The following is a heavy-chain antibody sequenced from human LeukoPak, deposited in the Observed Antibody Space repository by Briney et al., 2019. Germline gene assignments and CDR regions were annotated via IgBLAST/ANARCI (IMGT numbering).Heavy chain of an antibody. J-gene: IGHJ3*02. CDR3: ATGGGPDFWSGFDI. Sequence: PGGSLRLSCAASGFTVSSNYMSWVRQAPGKGLEWVSVIYSGGSTYYADSVRGRFTISRDNSKNTLYLQMNSLGAEDTAVYYCATGGGPDFWSGFDIWGQGTMVTVSS. V-gene: IGHV3-53*01. D-gene: IGHD3-3*01. CDR1: GFTVSSNY. CDR2: IYSGGST.